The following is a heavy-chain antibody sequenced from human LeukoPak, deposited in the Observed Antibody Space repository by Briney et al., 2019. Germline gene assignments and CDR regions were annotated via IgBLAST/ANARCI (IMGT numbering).Heavy chain of an antibody. J-gene: IGHJ5*02. V-gene: IGHV4-38-2*02. CDR3: ARDDYWFDP. Sequence: SETLSLTCTVSGYSISSGYYWGWIRQPPGKGLEWIGSIYHSGSTYYNPSLKSRVTISVDTSRNQFSLKLSSVTAADTAVYYCARDDYWFDPWGQGTLVTVSS. CDR1: GYSISSGYY. CDR2: IYHSGST.